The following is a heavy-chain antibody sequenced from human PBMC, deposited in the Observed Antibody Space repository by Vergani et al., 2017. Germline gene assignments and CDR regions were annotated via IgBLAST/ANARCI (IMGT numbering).Heavy chain of an antibody. D-gene: IGHD4-23*01. V-gene: IGHV4-59*01. CDR1: GGSISSYY. Sequence: QVQLQESGPGLVKPSETLSLTCTVSGGSISSYYWSWIRQPPGKGLEWIGYIYYSGSTNYNPSLKSLVNISVDTSKNQFSLKLSSVTAADTAVYYCARSRSPYYGGNDYWGQGTLVTVSS. CDR2: IYYSGST. CDR3: ARSRSPYYGGNDY. J-gene: IGHJ4*02.